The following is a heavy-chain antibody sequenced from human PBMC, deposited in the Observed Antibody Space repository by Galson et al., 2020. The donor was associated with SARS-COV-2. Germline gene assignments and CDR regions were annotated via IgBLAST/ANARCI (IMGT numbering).Heavy chain of an antibody. CDR3: AKGIFFGVMYAFDI. CDR2: LSWRGTVM. CDR1: GFTFDDHA. V-gene: IGHV3-9*01. D-gene: IGHD3-10*01. J-gene: IGHJ3*02. Sequence: GGSLRLSCAASGFTFDDHAMHWVRQAPGKGLEWVSGLSWRGTVMGYADSVKGRFTISRDNARNTLYLQMNSLRAEDTAEYYCAKGIFFGVMYAFDIWGQGTRVTVSS.